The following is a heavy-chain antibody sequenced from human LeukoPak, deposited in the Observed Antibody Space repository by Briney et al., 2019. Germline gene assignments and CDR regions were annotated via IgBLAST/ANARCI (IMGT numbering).Heavy chain of an antibody. D-gene: IGHD3-10*01. V-gene: IGHV1-18*01. CDR1: GYTFTSYG. J-gene: IGHJ4*02. CDR2: ISAYNGNT. CDR3: ARDFSLLWFGELSDY. Sequence: ASVKVSCKASGYTFTSYGISWVRQAPGQGLEWMGWISAYNGNTNYAQKLQGRVTMTTDTSTSTAYMELRSLRSDDTAVYHCARDFSLLWFGELSDYWGQGTLVTVSS.